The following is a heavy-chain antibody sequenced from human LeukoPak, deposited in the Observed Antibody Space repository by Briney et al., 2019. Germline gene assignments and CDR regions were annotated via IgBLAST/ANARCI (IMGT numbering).Heavy chain of an antibody. CDR2: IYYSGST. CDR3: ARGGATRYCSSTSCQAAFDI. D-gene: IGHD2-2*01. CDR1: GFTFSSYA. J-gene: IGHJ3*02. V-gene: IGHV4-59*08. Sequence: GSLRLSCAASGFTFSSYAMSWIRQPPGKGLEWIGYIYYSGSTNYNPSLKSRVTISVDTSKNQFSLKLSSVTAADTAVYYCARGGATRYCSSTSCQAAFDIWGQGTMVTVSS.